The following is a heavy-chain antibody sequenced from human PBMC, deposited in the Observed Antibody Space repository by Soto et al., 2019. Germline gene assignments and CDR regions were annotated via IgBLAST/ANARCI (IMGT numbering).Heavy chain of an antibody. CDR2: IYYSGST. Sequence: PSETLSLTCTVSGGSISSSSYYWGWIRQPPGKGLEWIGSIYYSGSTYYNPSLKSRVTISVDTSKNQFSLKLSSVTAADTAVYYCARTDIVLVPAAVYYYYGMDVWGQGTTVTVSS. J-gene: IGHJ6*02. V-gene: IGHV4-39*01. CDR1: GGSISSSSYY. CDR3: ARTDIVLVPAAVYYYYGMDV. D-gene: IGHD2-2*01.